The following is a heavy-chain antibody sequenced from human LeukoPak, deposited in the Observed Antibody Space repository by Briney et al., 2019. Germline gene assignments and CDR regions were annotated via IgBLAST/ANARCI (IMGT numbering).Heavy chain of an antibody. Sequence: ASVKVSCKASGYTLNSYSIHWVRQAPGQRLEWMGSINAGNGNTKYSQKFQGRVTITRDTSASTAYMELSSLRSEDTAVYYCATTDPSAAAGEGSDYWGQGTLVTVSS. V-gene: IGHV1-3*01. D-gene: IGHD6-13*01. J-gene: IGHJ4*02. CDR1: GYTLNSYS. CDR3: ATTDPSAAAGEGSDY. CDR2: INAGNGNT.